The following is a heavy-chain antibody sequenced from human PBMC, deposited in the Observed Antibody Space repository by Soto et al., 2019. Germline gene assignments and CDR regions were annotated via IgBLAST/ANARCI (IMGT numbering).Heavy chain of an antibody. CDR1: GFTVSSNY. V-gene: IGHV3-53*01. CDR3: ARTLYHLYYDFWSGYSPPDV. CDR2: IYSGGST. Sequence: GGSLRLSCAASGFTVSSNYMSWVLQAPWKGLEWVSVIYSGGSTYYADSVKGRFTIPRDNSKNTLYLQMNSLRAEDTAVYYCARTLYHLYYDFWSGYSPPDVWGQRTTVTVSS. J-gene: IGHJ6*02. D-gene: IGHD3-3*01.